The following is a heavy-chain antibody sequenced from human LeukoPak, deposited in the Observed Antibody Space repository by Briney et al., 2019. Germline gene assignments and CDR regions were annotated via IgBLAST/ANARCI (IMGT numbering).Heavy chain of an antibody. CDR2: IKQDGSEK. CDR3: ARDPGDAFDI. V-gene: IGHV3-7*03. CDR1: GFTFSNYW. J-gene: IGHJ3*02. Sequence: GGSLRLSCAASGFTFSNYWMSWVRQVPGKGLEWVANIKQDGSEKHYVDSVKGRFTISRDDAKNSLYLQMNSLRAEDTAVYYCARDPGDAFDIWGQGTTVTVSS.